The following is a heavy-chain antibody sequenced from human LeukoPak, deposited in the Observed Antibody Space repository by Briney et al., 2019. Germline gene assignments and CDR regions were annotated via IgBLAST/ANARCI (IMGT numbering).Heavy chain of an antibody. CDR1: GFTFSYYS. D-gene: IGHD6-13*01. J-gene: IGHJ6*03. CDR3: AKVDRGDYSSSPVPYYNYYMNV. V-gene: IGHV3-21*01. CDR2: ISSSSSLI. Sequence: GGSLRLSCAASGFTFSYYSMSWVRQAPGRGPEWVSCISSSSSLIFYSDSVRGRFTISRDNAKNLLYLHMNSLRVEDTAVYYCAKVDRGDYSSSPVPYYNYYMNVWGKGTTVTVSS.